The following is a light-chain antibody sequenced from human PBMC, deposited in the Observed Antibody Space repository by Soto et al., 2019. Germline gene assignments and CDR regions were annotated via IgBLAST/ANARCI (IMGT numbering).Light chain of an antibody. CDR3: QQYDSSFT. Sequence: ESVLTHAPATLSLYPGERATLSCTASQHVTTTYIAWYQQKFGQAPRLLIYGASTRATGTPDRFTGGGFGTDFTLTISRVEPEDFAVYYCQQYDSSFTFGGGTKVDIK. V-gene: IGKV3-20*01. CDR1: QHVTTTY. J-gene: IGKJ4*01. CDR2: GAS.